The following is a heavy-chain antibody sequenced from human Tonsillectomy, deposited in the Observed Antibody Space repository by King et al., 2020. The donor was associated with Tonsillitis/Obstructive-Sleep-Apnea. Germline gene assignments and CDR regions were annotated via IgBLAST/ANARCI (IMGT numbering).Heavy chain of an antibody. D-gene: IGHD6-6*01. CDR2: ISTSSSFT. Sequence: VQLVESGGGLVKPGGSLRLSCAASGFTFSNCYMSWIRQAPGKGLEWVSYISTSSSFTNYADSVRGRFTISRDNAKNSLYLQMNSLRAEDTAVYYCARDIEYSTSWDAFDIWGQGTMVIVSS. CDR3: ARDIEYSTSWDAFDI. J-gene: IGHJ3*02. CDR1: GFTFSNCY. V-gene: IGHV3-11*06.